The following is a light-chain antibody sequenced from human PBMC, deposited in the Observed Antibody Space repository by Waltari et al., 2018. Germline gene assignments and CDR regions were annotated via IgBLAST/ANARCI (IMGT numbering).Light chain of an antibody. CDR1: QSISTY. Sequence: EIVLTQSPATLSLSPGERATLSCRASQSISTYVAWYQQKPGQAPRPLISDASNRASGIPVRFSGSGSGTDFTLTISSLEPEDFAVYYCQQRSDWPPLTFGGGTKVEIK. V-gene: IGKV3-11*01. CDR2: DAS. J-gene: IGKJ4*01. CDR3: QQRSDWPPLT.